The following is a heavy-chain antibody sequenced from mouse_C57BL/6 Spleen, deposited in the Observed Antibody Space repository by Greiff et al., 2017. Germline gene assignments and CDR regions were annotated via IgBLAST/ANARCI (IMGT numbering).Heavy chain of an antibody. Sequence: EVQLQQSGPELVKPGASVKISCKASGYTFTDYYMNWVKQSHGKSLEWIGDINPNNGGTSYNQKCKGKATLTVDKSSSTAYMELRSLTSEDSAVYYCARVDGYSLYYFDYWCQGTTLTVSS. V-gene: IGHV1-26*01. D-gene: IGHD2-3*01. CDR3: ARVDGYSLYYFDY. J-gene: IGHJ2*01. CDR1: GYTFTDYY. CDR2: INPNNGGT.